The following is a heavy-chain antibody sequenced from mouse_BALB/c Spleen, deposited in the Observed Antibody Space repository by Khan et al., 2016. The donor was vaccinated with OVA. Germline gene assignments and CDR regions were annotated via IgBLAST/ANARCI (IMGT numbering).Heavy chain of an antibody. D-gene: IGHD1-1*01. CDR2: IAPGSGST. CDR3: ARSNYYDSSLYAMDY. Sequence: DLVKPGASVKLSCKASGYTFTSYWINWIKQRPGQGLECIGRIAPGSGSTYYNEMFKGTATLTVDTSSSTAYIQLSSLSSEDSAVYFCARSNYYDSSLYAMDYWGQGTSVTVSS. CDR1: GYTFTSYW. J-gene: IGHJ4*01. V-gene: IGHV1S41*01.